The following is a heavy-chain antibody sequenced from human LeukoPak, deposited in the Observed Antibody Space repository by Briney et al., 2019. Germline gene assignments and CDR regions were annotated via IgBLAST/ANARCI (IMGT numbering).Heavy chain of an antibody. J-gene: IGHJ1*01. CDR2: MNPNSGNT. Sequence: GASVKVSCKASGYTFTSYDINWVRQAAGQGIEWMGWMNPNSGNTGYAQKFQGRVTMTRDTSISTAYLELTTLRPDDTAVYYCARGPPPYCSDDSCYSFLYFHHWGQGTLVTVSS. V-gene: IGHV1-8*01. D-gene: IGHD2-15*01. CDR1: GYTFTSYD. CDR3: ARGPPPYCSDDSCYSFLYFHH.